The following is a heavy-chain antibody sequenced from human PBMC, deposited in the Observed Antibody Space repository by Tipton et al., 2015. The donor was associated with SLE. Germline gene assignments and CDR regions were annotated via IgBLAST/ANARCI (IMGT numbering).Heavy chain of an antibody. CDR3: ARGRYYFDY. CDR2: INYSGSA. V-gene: IGHV4-59*12. J-gene: IGHJ4*02. Sequence: TLSLTCTVSGGSLTNYYWSWIRQAPGKGLEWIGNINYSGSANYNPSLKSRVSMSVGSSKNQFFLKLSSVTAADTAVYYCARGRYYFDYWGQGTLVTVSS. CDR1: GGSLTNYY.